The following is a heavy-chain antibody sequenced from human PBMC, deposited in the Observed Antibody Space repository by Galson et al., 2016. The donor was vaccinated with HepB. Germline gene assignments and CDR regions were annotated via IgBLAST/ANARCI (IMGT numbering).Heavy chain of an antibody. D-gene: IGHD6-13*01. Sequence: ETLSLTCAVYGGSFSGYYWSWIRQPPGKELEWIGEVIYSGFTNYNPSLKSRVTISVDTSKNHFSLKLSSVTAADTAVYYCARGTAAPPLDFWGQGTLVTVSS. V-gene: IGHV4-34*01. CDR1: GGSFSGYY. CDR3: ARGTAAPPLDF. J-gene: IGHJ4*02. CDR2: VIYSGFT.